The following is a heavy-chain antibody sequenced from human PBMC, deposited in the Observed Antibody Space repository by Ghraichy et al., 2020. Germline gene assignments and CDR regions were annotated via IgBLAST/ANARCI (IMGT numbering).Heavy chain of an antibody. J-gene: IGHJ6*03. Sequence: GGSLRLSCAASGFTFSSYVMSWVRQAPGKGLEWVSGIIGSGGGTYYADSVKGRFTISRDNSKNMLFLQMNSLRAEDTAIYYCAAGRGAYGDRVYYYYMDVWCTVTTVTVSS. CDR1: GFTFSSYV. CDR3: AAGRGAYGDRVYYYYMDV. V-gene: IGHV3-23*01. CDR2: IIGSGGGT. D-gene: IGHD4-17*01.